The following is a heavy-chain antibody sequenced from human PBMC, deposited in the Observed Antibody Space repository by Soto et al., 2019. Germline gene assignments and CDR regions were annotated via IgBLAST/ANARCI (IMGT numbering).Heavy chain of an antibody. CDR3: AKDPEDTAMAPFDY. CDR2: ISYDGSNK. J-gene: IGHJ4*02. Sequence: PGGSLRLSCAASGFTFSSYGMHWVRQAPGKGLEWVAVISYDGSNKYYADSVKGRFTISRDNSKNTLYLQMNSLRAEDTAVYYCAKDPEDTAMAPFDYWGQGTLVTVSS. CDR1: GFTFSSYG. D-gene: IGHD5-18*01. V-gene: IGHV3-30*18.